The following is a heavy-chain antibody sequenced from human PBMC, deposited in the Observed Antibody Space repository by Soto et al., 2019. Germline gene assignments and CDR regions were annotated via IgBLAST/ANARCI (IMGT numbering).Heavy chain of an antibody. D-gene: IGHD3-22*01. V-gene: IGHV4-59*01. CDR3: ARVAAGYGDIAVVIPYYYYGIDV. CDR1: GGSISSYY. CDR2: IYYSGST. Sequence: SETLSLTCTVSGGSISSYYWSWIRQPPGKGLEWIGYIYYSGSTNYNPSLKSRVTISVDTSKNQFSLKLSSVTAADTAVYYCARVAAGYGDIAVVIPYYYYGIDVWGQGTTVTVSS. J-gene: IGHJ6*02.